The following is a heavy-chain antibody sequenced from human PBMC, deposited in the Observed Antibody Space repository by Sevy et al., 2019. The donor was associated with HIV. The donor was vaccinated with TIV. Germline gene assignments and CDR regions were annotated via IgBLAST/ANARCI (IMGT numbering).Heavy chain of an antibody. CDR1: GFTFSSYA. CDR3: AKEAAVYYYDSSGPFDY. Sequence: GGSLRLSCAASGFTFSSYAIHWVRQTPGKGLEWVAVISYDGNNKYYADSVKGRFTVSRDNSKNTLYAQMNSLRAEDTAVYYCAKEAAVYYYDSSGPFDYWGQGTLVTVSS. V-gene: IGHV3-30*18. D-gene: IGHD3-22*01. CDR2: ISYDGNNK. J-gene: IGHJ4*02.